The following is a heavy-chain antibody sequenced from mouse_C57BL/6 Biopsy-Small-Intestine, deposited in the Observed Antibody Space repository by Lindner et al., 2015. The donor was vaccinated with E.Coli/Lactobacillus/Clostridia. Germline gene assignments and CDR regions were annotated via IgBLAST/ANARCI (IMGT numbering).Heavy chain of an antibody. D-gene: IGHD1-1*01. CDR3: ARHEGRDYYGSNFRYFDV. CDR2: FYPGSGSI. V-gene: IGHV1-62-2*01. Sequence: VQLQESGAELVKPGASVKLSCKASGYTFTEYTIHWVKQRSGQGLEWIGWFYPGSGSIKYNEKFKDKATLTADKSSSTVYMELRRLTSEDSAVYFCARHEGRDYYGSNFRYFDVWGTGTTVTVSS. J-gene: IGHJ1*03. CDR1: GYTFTEYT.